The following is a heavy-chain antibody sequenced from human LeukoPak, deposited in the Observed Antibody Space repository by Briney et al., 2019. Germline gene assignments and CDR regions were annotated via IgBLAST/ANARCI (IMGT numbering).Heavy chain of an antibody. CDR2: INWSGGRT. CDR1: GFMFDDYG. Sequence: SGGSLRLSCAASGFMFDDYGMSWVRQAPGKGLEWVSGINWSGGRTGYGDSLKGRFTISRDNAKNTLYLQMNSLRAEDTALYYCARWRGYRYGHDYWGQGTLVTVSS. D-gene: IGHD5-18*01. V-gene: IGHV3-20*04. CDR3: ARWRGYRYGHDY. J-gene: IGHJ4*02.